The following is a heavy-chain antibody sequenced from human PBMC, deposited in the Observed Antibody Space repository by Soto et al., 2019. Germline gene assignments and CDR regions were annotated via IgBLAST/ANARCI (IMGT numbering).Heavy chain of an antibody. J-gene: IGHJ4*02. D-gene: IGHD3-9*01. CDR3: AKVPQWVLRYHDWFFDY. Sequence: EVQLLESGGGLVQPGGSLRLSCAVSGFSFSNSAMTWVRQAPGKGLEWVSGISGSGDITYNTDSVKGRFAISRDTYKNVLYLQMSSLRAEDTAVYYCAKVPQWVLRYHDWFFDYWGQGTLVTVSS. CDR1: GFSFSNSA. CDR2: ISGSGDIT. V-gene: IGHV3-23*01.